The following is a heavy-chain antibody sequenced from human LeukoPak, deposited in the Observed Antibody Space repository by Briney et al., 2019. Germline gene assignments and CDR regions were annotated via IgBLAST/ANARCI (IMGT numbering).Heavy chain of an antibody. CDR3: VKDDGTSGYDLLDY. CDR2: INQDGSDE. D-gene: IGHD5-12*01. CDR1: GFTFSNYW. J-gene: IGHJ4*02. V-gene: IGHV3-7*01. Sequence: GGSLRVSCAASGFTFSNYWMNWVRQAPGKGLEWVATINQDGSDEYYVDSVKGRFTISRDNAKNSLYLQMNSLRAEDTAVYYCVKDDGTSGYDLLDYWGRGTLVTVSS.